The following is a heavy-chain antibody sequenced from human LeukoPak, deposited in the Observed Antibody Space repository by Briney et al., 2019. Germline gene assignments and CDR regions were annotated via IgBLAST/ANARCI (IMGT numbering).Heavy chain of an antibody. V-gene: IGHV4-4*09. CDR2: IYTSGST. Sequence: SETLSLTCTVSGGSISSYYWSWIRQPPGKGLAWIGYIYTSGSTNYNPSLKSRVTISVDTSKNQFSLKLSSVTAADTAVYYCARYSSSSAGWFDPWGQGTLVTVSS. CDR1: GGSISSYY. CDR3: ARYSSSSAGWFDP. J-gene: IGHJ5*02. D-gene: IGHD6-6*01.